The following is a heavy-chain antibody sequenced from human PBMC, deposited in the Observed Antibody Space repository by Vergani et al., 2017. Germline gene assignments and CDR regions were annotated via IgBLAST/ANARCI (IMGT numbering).Heavy chain of an antibody. V-gene: IGHV3-23*01. CDR2: IPGSGETT. J-gene: IGHJ4*02. CDR3: TKDSMVATGFIYYFDS. D-gene: IGHD5-12*01. CDR1: GFTFSSYA. Sequence: EVRLLESGGGLVQPGGSLRLSCAASGFTFSSYAMSWVRQAPGKGLEWVSAIPGSGETTYYADSVKGRFTISRDISMNTLYLHMNSLRAEDTAVYYCTKDSMVATGFIYYFDSWGQGTLVTVSS.